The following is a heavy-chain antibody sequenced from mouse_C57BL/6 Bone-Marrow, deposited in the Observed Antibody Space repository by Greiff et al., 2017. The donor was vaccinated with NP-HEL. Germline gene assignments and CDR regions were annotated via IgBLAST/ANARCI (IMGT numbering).Heavy chain of an antibody. J-gene: IGHJ2*01. V-gene: IGHV5-12*01. CDR1: GFTFSDYY. Sequence: EVKLMESGGGLVQPGGSLTLSCAASGFTFSDYYMYWVRQTPEKRLAWVAYISNGGGSTYYPDTVNGRFTISRDPAKNTLYLQMSRLKSEDTAMYYGARHGRPGVYYFDYWGQGTTRTVSS. CDR3: ARHGRPGVYYFDY. D-gene: IGHD4-1*01. CDR2: ISNGGGST.